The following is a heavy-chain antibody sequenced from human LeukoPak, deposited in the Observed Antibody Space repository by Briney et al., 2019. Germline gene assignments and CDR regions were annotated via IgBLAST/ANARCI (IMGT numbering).Heavy chain of an antibody. Sequence: GGSLRLSCVASGFTFDEYAMHWVRPAPGKGLEWVSVISGDGDNTYYADTLKGRFTISRDNSKNSLYLQFDSLRNEDTALYFCARDMAPRRPPYGAFDIWGQGTRVTVSS. V-gene: IGHV3-43*02. J-gene: IGHJ3*02. D-gene: IGHD3-10*01. CDR3: ARDMAPRRPPYGAFDI. CDR2: ISGDGDNT. CDR1: GFTFDEYA.